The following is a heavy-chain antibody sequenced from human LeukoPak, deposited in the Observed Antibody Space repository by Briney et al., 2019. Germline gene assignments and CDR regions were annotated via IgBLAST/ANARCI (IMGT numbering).Heavy chain of an antibody. D-gene: IGHD2-8*01. V-gene: IGHV1-46*01. CDR2: INPSGGST. CDR1: GYTFTSYG. CDR3: ARVIRDCTNGVCYNHWFDP. J-gene: IGHJ5*02. Sequence: ASVNVSCKASGYTFTSYGISWVRQAPGQGLEWMGIINPSGGSTSYAQKFQGRVTMTRDTSTSTVYMELSSLRSEDTAVYYCARVIRDCTNGVCYNHWFDPWGQGTLVTVSS.